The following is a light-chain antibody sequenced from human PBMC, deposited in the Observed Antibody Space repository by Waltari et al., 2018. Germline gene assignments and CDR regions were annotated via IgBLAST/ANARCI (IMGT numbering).Light chain of an antibody. V-gene: IGLV3-10*01. J-gene: IGLJ3*02. CDR2: KDT. CDR1: ASPKKY. Sequence: SYELTQSPSASVSPGQTATITCPGDASPKKYAYWYQQKSGQAPVLVIYKDTKRPAGIPGKFSGSSKGTMATVTISGAQVEDEGDYYCYSAEISGKLWAFGGGTKLTVL. CDR3: YSAEISGKLWA.